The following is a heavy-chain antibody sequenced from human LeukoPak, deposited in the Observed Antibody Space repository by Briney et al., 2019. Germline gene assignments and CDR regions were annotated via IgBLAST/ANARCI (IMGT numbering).Heavy chain of an antibody. CDR2: ISSSITTV. Sequence: GSLRLSCAASGFTFSKYSMNWARQTPGKGLEWVSYISSSITTVSYADSVKGRFAISRDNAKNSLYLQMNNLRAEDTAVYYCARDGYTPFDYWGQGTLVTVSS. CDR3: ARDGYTPFDY. J-gene: IGHJ4*02. D-gene: IGHD5-24*01. CDR1: GFTFSKYS. V-gene: IGHV3-48*04.